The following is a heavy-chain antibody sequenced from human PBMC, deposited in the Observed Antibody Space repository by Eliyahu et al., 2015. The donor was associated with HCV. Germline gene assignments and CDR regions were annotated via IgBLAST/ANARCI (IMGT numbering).Heavy chain of an antibody. CDR3: ARDQWEVRWYYFDY. CDR2: IYASGST. D-gene: IGHD1-26*01. J-gene: IGHJ4*02. V-gene: IGHV4-61*02. CDR1: GXSIXSGNYY. Sequence: QVQLQESGPGLVKPSQTLSLTCSVXGXSIXSGNYYWSWIRQPAGKGLEWIGSIYASGSTNYNPSLKSRATISGDTSKNQFSLKLSSVTAADTAVYYCARDQWEVRWYYFDYWGQGTLVTVSS.